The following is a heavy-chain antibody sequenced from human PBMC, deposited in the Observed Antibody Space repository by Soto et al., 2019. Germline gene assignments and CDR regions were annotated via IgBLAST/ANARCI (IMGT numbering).Heavy chain of an antibody. Sequence: SVKVSTKASGYTFTSYGITWVRQAPGQGLEWMGGIIPVFASTTSAQKFQGRVTITADESTNSVYLELSSLRSEDTAIYYCARVRTGVYGSGSRSPRFYYGMDVWGQGTAVTVSS. V-gene: IGHV1-69*13. CDR3: ARVRTGVYGSGSRSPRFYYGMDV. CDR1: GYTFTSYG. J-gene: IGHJ6*02. CDR2: IIPVFAST. D-gene: IGHD3-10*01.